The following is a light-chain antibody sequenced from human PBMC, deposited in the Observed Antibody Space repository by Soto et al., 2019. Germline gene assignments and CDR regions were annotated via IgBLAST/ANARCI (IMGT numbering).Light chain of an antibody. CDR2: DVT. V-gene: IGLV2-14*01. Sequence: QSALTQPASVSRSPGPSITISCTGSSSDGGGYNSVSRCQQHPGQAPKVMIYDVTNRPSGISVRFSGSKSGNTAALTTSGLQAEDEADYYCSSYTTSNTVLFGGGTKLTVL. CDR3: SSYTTSNTVL. J-gene: IGLJ2*01. CDR1: SSDGGGYNS.